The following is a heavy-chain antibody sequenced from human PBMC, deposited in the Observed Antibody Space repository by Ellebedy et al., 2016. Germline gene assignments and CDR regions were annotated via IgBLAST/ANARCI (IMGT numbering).Heavy chain of an antibody. CDR1: GGSISSSSFY. CDR2: ILYSGNT. V-gene: IGHV4-39*07. J-gene: IGHJ4*02. D-gene: IGHD3-22*01. Sequence: SETLSLTCTVSGGSISSSSFYWGWIRQSPVKGLEWIGSILYSGNTYYNPSLESRVTISVDTPKNQFSMKLNSVTAADTAVYYCASSMVVVQDWGQGTLVTVSS. CDR3: ASSMVVVQD.